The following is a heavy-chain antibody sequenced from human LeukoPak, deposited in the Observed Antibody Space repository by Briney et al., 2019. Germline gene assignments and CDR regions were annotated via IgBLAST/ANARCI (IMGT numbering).Heavy chain of an antibody. CDR1: GYTSTGYY. CDR3: ARVLSPGFGRGLTPITFDY. CDR2: INPNSGGT. V-gene: IGHV1-2*06. J-gene: IGHJ4*02. Sequence: ASVKVSCKASGYTSTGYYMHWVRQAPGQGLEWMGRINPNSGGTNYAQKFQGRVTMTRDTSISTAYMELSRLRSDDTAVYYSARVLSPGFGRGLTPITFDYWGQRTLVTVSS. D-gene: IGHD1-20*01.